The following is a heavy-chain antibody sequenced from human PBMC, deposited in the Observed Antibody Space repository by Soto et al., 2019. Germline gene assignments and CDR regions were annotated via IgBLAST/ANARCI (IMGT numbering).Heavy chain of an antibody. D-gene: IGHD3-10*01. V-gene: IGHV4-59*02. CDR1: GASVDTYY. CDR2: IYYSASA. J-gene: IGHJ5*02. Sequence: QVRLQESGPGLVKPSETLSLTCTVSGASVDTYYWSWLRQTPGKGLEWLGYIYYSASAHNNPSLMRRVTISVDTSTNHFSLKLTSVTAADTAMYFCARGVNFYGSGSYGSEYWFDPWGQGTLVTVSS. CDR3: ARGVNFYGSGSYGSEYWFDP.